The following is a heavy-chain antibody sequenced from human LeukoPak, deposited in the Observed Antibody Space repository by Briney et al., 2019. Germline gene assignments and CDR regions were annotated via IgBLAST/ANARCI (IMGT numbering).Heavy chain of an antibody. CDR3: ARGLEARDFDY. CDR1: GGSFSGYY. D-gene: IGHD6-6*01. V-gene: IGHV4-34*01. CDR2: INHSGST. Sequence: KSSETLSLTCAAYGGSFSGYYWSWIRQPPGKGLEWIGEINHSGSTNYNPSLKSRVTISVDTSKNQFSLKLSSVTAADTAVYYCARGLEARDFDYWGQGTLVTVSS. J-gene: IGHJ4*02.